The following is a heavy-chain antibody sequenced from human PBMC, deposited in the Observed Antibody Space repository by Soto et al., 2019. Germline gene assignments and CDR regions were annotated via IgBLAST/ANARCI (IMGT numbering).Heavy chain of an antibody. CDR1: GFSFRNYG. CDR2: ISSGGGST. V-gene: IGHV3-23*04. D-gene: IGHD3-3*01. Sequence: QLVESGGGSLQPGGSLRLSCAASGFSFRNYGMTWVRQSPGKGLEWVALISSGGGSTDYADSVKGRFSISRDNSQNMLYLQMNGLRGEDTALYYCAKLKGGLGRFYGMDAWGQGTMVIVSS. J-gene: IGHJ6*02. CDR3: AKLKGGLGRFYGMDA.